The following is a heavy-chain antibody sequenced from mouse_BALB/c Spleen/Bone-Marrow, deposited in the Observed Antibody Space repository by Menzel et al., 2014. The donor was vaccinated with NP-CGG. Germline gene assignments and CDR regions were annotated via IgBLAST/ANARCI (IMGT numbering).Heavy chain of an antibody. D-gene: IGHD1-1*01. CDR2: IVPGTGTS. V-gene: IGHV1S132*01. Sequence: VKLMEFGAELVKPGASVQLYCKTSGYNSTNYWIQWVKQRPGTGIGWNGEIVPGTGTSSYNERFEGKATLTRDASSSTAYMQLSSLTSEGSAVYFGSRHYYGSSDAMDYWGQGTSVTVSS. J-gene: IGHJ4*01. CDR1: GYNSTNYW. CDR3: SRHYYGSSDAMDY.